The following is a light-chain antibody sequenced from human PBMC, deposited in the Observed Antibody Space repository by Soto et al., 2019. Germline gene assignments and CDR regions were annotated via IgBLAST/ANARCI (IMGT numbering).Light chain of an antibody. CDR3: QQSLSASLT. J-gene: IGKJ4*01. CDR1: QSISSY. CDR2: GAS. V-gene: IGKV1-39*01. Sequence: DIQMTQSPSSLSASVGDRVTITCRASQSISSYLNWYQQKPGKAPKLLIYGASRLQSGVPSRFSGSGSGTDFTLTISSLQPGDFATYCCQQSLSASLTFGGGTKVEIK.